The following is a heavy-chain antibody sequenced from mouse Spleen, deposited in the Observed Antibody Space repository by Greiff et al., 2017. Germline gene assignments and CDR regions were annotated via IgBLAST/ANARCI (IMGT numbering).Heavy chain of an antibody. J-gene: IGHJ4*01. CDR2: IWSGGNT. CDR3: ASSRAAMDY. D-gene: IGHD3-3*01. CDR1: GFSLTTYG. V-gene: IGHV2-2*01. Sequence: VKLMESGPGLVQPSQSLSITCTVSGFSLTTYGVHWVRQSPGKGLEWLGVIWSGGNTDYNAAFISRLSISKDNSKSQVFFKMNSLQPDDTAIYYCASSRAAMDYWGQGTSVTVSS.